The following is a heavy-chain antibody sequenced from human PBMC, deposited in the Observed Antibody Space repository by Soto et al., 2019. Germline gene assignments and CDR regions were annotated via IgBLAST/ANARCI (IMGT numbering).Heavy chain of an antibody. J-gene: IGHJ4*02. CDR3: ARYSGSYSRGLDY. V-gene: IGHV3-72*01. Sequence: EVQLVESGGGLVQPGGSLRLSCAASEFTFSDHYMEWVRRAPGKGLEWVGRIRNKANSYNTEYAASVKGRFTISRDDSRNLLYLQMNSLKTEDTAVFYCARYSGSYSRGLDYWGQGTPVIVSS. D-gene: IGHD1-26*01. CDR2: IRNKANSYNT. CDR1: EFTFSDHY.